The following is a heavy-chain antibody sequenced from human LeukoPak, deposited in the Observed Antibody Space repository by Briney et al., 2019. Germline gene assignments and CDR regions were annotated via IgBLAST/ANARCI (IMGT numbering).Heavy chain of an antibody. V-gene: IGHV4-59*01. Sequence: SETLFLTCTVSSDSISSYYWSWIRQPPGKGLEWIGYIYYSGSTNYNPSLKSRVTISVDTSKNHFSLKLGSVTAADTAVYYCARDRRYYDTSGTVYYDAMDVWGQGTTVTVSS. J-gene: IGHJ6*02. D-gene: IGHD3-22*01. CDR1: SDSISSYY. CDR2: IYYSGST. CDR3: ARDRRYYDTSGTVYYDAMDV.